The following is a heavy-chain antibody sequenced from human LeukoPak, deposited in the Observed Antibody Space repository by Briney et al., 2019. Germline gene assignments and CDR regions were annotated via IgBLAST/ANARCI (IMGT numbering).Heavy chain of an antibody. J-gene: IGHJ3*02. Sequence: QPGGSLRLSCEGSGFTFSNYWMTWVRQAPEKGLEWVANTKPSGSEKHYADSVEGRFTISRDNAKNSLYLQMNSLRAEDTAVYYCARDLDTYVVLTAYDTFDIWGQGTMVTVSS. CDR1: GFTFSNYW. CDR3: ARDLDTYVVLTAYDTFDI. V-gene: IGHV3-7*01. D-gene: IGHD2-21*02. CDR2: TKPSGSEK.